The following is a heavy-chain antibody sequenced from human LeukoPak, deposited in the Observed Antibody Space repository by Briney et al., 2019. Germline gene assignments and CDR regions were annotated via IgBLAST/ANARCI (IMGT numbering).Heavy chain of an antibody. CDR3: ARVGTIFGVVINWFDP. Sequence: SETLSLTCTVSGGSISSGDYYWSWIRQPPGKGLEWIGYIYYSGSTYYNPSLKSRVTISVDTSKNQFSLKLSSVTAADTAVYYCARVGTIFGVVINWFDPWGQGTLVTVSS. V-gene: IGHV4-30-4*08. J-gene: IGHJ5*02. D-gene: IGHD3-3*01. CDR1: GGSISSGDYY. CDR2: IYYSGST.